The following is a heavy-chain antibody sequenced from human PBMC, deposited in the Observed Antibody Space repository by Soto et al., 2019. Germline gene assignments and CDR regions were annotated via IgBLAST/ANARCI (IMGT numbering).Heavy chain of an antibody. CDR1: GFTFSTYG. D-gene: IGHD3-3*01. Sequence: QVQLVESGGGVVQPGRSLRLSCAASGFTFSTYGMHWVRQPPGKGLEWVAVISSDGKSEHYADPVKGRFSISRDNSKNTLYLQMNSLRGDDTAVYYCARDRVKTSGVVIWFDPWGQGTLVTVSS. J-gene: IGHJ5*02. CDR2: ISSDGKSE. CDR3: ARDRVKTSGVVIWFDP. V-gene: IGHV3-30*03.